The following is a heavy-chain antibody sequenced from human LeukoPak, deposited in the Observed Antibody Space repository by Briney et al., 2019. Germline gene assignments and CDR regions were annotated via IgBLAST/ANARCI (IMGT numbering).Heavy chain of an antibody. CDR3: ATDWTLVEQQLAKRGAFDI. CDR2: FDPEDGET. V-gene: IGHV1-24*01. D-gene: IGHD6-13*01. CDR1: GYTLTELS. Sequence: ASVKVSCKVSGYTLTELSMHWVRQAPGKGLEWMGGFDPEDGETIYAQKFQGRVAMTEDTSTDTAYMELSSLRSEDTAVYYCATDWTLVEQQLAKRGAFDIWGQGTMVTVSS. J-gene: IGHJ3*02.